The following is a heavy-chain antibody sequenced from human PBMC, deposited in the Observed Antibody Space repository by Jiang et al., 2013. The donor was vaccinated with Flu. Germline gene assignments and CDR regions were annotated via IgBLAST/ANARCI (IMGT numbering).Heavy chain of an antibody. J-gene: IGHJ4*02. CDR3: AKGSTHAVGYYYGSGSYANT. V-gene: IGHV3-23*01. CDR1: GFTFSSYA. Sequence: SGFTFSSYAMSWVRPGLQGRGLEWVSAISGSGGSTYYADSVKGRFTISRDNSKNTLYLQMNSLRAEDTAVYYCAKGSTHAVGYYYGSGSYANTWGQGTLVTVSS. CDR2: ISGSGGST. D-gene: IGHD3-10*01.